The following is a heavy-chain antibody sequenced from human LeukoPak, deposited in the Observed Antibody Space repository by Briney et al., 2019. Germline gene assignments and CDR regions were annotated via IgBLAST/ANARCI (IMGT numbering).Heavy chain of an antibody. CDR1: GGSISSSSYY. D-gene: IGHD3-10*01. J-gene: IGHJ6*03. CDR3: ARVYGSGSYYNVGYYYYMDV. V-gene: IGHV4-39*07. CDR2: IYYSGST. Sequence: SETLSLTCTVSGGSISSSSYYWGWIRQPPGKGLEWIGSIYYSGSTYYNPSLKSRVTISVDTSKNQFSLKLSSVTAADTAVYYCARVYGSGSYYNVGYYYYMDVWGKGTTVTASS.